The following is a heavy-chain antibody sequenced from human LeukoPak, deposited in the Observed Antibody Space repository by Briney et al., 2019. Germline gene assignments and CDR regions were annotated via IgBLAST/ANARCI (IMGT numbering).Heavy chain of an antibody. CDR1: GFTFSNYA. J-gene: IGHJ4*02. CDR2: TSYDESNK. CDR3: ARVVVSSSSDYFDY. V-gene: IGHV3-30*09. Sequence: GGSLRLSGAASGFTFSNYAMHWVRKAPGKGLEWVAVTSYDESNKYYADSVKGRFAISRDNSKKTLYLQMNSLRGEDTAVYYCARVVVSSSSDYFDYWGQGTLVIVSS. D-gene: IGHD6-6*01.